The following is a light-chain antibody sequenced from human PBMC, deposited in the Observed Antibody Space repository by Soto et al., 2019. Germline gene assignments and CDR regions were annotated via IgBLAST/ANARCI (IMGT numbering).Light chain of an antibody. CDR2: GAS. CDR3: QQYSRSPWT. Sequence: DIACTQTPATLSWCAGERDTLSGGASQSVSSYVAWYQQKPGQAPRLLSYGASSRATGIPDRFSGSGSGTDFTLTSSSLQSEDFALYYCQQYSRSPWTCGQGTKVEIK. V-gene: IGKV3-20*01. CDR1: QSVSSY. J-gene: IGKJ1*01.